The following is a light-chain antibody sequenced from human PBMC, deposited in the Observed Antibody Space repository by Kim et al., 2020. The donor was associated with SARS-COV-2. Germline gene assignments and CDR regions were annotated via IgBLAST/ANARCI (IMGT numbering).Light chain of an antibody. CDR3: AAWDDSLSGVV. CDR1: SSNIGSNY. V-gene: IGLV1-47*02. CDR2: SNN. Sequence: GQSVTISCYGSSSNIGSNYVYWYQQLPGTAPKLLIYSNNQRPSGVPDRFSGSKSGTSASLAISGLRSEDEADYYCAAWDDSLSGVVFGGGTQLTVL. J-gene: IGLJ2*01.